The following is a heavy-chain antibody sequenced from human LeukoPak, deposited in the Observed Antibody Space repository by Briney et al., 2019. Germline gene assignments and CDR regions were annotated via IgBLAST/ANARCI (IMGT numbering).Heavy chain of an antibody. D-gene: IGHD6-19*01. CDR1: GFTVSSNY. J-gene: IGHJ4*02. CDR3: AKEPPTQWLGFDY. CDR2: IYSGGST. Sequence: TGGSLRLSCAASGFTVSSNYMSWVRQAPGKGLEWVSVIYSGGSTYYADSVKGRFTISRDNSKNTLYLQMNSLRAEDTAVYYCAKEPPTQWLGFDYWGQGTLVTVSS. V-gene: IGHV3-53*01.